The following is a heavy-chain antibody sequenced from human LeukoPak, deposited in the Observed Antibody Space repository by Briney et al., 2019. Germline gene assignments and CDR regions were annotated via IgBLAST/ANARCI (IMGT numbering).Heavy chain of an antibody. Sequence: GRSLRLSCAASGFTFSSYGMHWVRQAPGKGLEWVAVISYDGSNKYYADSVKGRFTISRDNSKNTLYLQMNSLRAEDTAVYYCAKDPKVGATLSRGQGTLVTVSS. D-gene: IGHD1-26*01. CDR3: AKDPKVGATLS. CDR1: GFTFSSYG. CDR2: ISYDGSNK. J-gene: IGHJ4*02. V-gene: IGHV3-30*18.